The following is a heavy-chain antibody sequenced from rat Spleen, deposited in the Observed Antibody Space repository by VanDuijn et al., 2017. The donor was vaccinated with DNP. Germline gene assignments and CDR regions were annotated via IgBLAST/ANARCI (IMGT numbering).Heavy chain of an antibody. J-gene: IGHJ1*01. CDR1: GFSLTSYG. D-gene: IGHD2-7*01. Sequence: QVQLKESGPGLVQPSQTLSLTCTVSGFSLTSYGVSWVRQPPGKGLEWIAAISSGRSTYYNSALKSRLSISRDTSKSQVFLKMNSLQTEDTAIYFCTRVLYNGYQRHYWSFDFWGPGTMVTVSS. V-gene: IGHV2S12*01. CDR3: TRVLYNGYQRHYWSFDF. CDR2: ISSGRST.